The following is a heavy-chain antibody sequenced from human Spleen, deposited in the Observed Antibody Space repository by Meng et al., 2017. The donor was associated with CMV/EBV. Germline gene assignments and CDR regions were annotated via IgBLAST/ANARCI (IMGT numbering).Heavy chain of an antibody. V-gene: IGHV1-69*10. J-gene: IGHJ4*02. CDR2: IIPILGIA. CDR1: GVTFSSYA. CDR3: ASSLARTVPAAIFPFDY. Sequence: SVQVSCKASGVTFSSYAISWVRQAPGQGLEWMGGIIPILGIANYAQKFQGRVTITADKSTSTAYMELSSLRSEDTAVYYCASSLARTVPAAIFPFDYWGQGALVTVSS. D-gene: IGHD2-2*02.